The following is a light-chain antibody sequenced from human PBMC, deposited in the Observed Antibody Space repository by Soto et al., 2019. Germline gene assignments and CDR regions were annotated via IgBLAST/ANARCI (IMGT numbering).Light chain of an antibody. J-gene: IGKJ1*01. CDR3: HHFNHWPWT. V-gene: IGKV3-15*01. CDR1: ESVSTN. Sequence: EIVMTQSPVTLSVSPGERATLSCRASESVSTNLAWYQQKPGQAPRLLIYVASTRATGVPARFTGGGSGTKFTLTISSLQSEDFAVYYCHHFNHWPWTFGQGTKVEIK. CDR2: VAS.